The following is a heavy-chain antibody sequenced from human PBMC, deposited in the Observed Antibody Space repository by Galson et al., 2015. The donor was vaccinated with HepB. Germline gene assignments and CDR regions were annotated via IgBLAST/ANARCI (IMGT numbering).Heavy chain of an antibody. CDR3: AKGPYSGYDSPFDY. D-gene: IGHD5-12*01. CDR2: ISGSGGST. Sequence: SLRLSCAASGLTFSSYAMSWVRQAPGKGLEWVSTISGSGGSTYYADSVKGRFTVSRDNSKNTLYLQMNSLRAEDTAVYYCAKGPYSGYDSPFDYWGQGTLVTVSS. J-gene: IGHJ4*02. CDR1: GLTFSSYA. V-gene: IGHV3-23*01.